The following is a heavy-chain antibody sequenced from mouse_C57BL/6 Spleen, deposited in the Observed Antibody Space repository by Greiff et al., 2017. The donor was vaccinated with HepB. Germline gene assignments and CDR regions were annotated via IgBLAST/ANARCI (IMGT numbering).Heavy chain of an antibody. Sequence: VQLQQSGPELVKPGASVKISCKASGYAFSSSWMNWVKQRPGKGLEWIGRIYPGDGDTNYNGKFKGKATLTADKSSSTAYMQLSSLTSEDAAVYFWARSRYDGSRGGYAMDYWGQGTSVTVSS. D-gene: IGHD1-1*01. J-gene: IGHJ4*01. V-gene: IGHV1-82*01. CDR1: GYAFSSSW. CDR2: IYPGDGDT. CDR3: ARSRYDGSRGGYAMDY.